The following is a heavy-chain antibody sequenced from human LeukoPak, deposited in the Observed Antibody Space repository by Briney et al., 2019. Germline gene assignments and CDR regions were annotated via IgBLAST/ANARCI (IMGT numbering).Heavy chain of an antibody. J-gene: IGHJ5*02. CDR1: GGSISYYY. CDR2: IYTSGST. CDR3: ARGGNWGSEFDP. D-gene: IGHD7-27*01. V-gene: IGHV4-4*08. Sequence: PSETLSLTCTVSGGSISYYYWSWIRQPPGKGLEWIGYIYTSGSTNYNPSLKSRVTMSVDTSKNQFSLKLSSVTAADTAVYYCARGGNWGSEFDPWGQGTLVTVSS.